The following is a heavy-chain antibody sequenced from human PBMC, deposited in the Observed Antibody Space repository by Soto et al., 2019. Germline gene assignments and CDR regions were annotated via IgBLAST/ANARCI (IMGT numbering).Heavy chain of an antibody. J-gene: IGHJ6*03. CDR3: ARGRARITGSRSYYYYYMDV. D-gene: IGHD1-7*01. Sequence: QVQLVQSGAEVKKPGASVKVSCKAPRYTFTGYYMHWVRQAPGQGLEWMGWINPNSGGTNYAQKFQGWVTMTRETSISTAYMELSRLRADDTAVYYCARGRARITGSRSYYYYYMDVWGKGTTVTVSS. V-gene: IGHV1-2*04. CDR1: RYTFTGYY. CDR2: INPNSGGT.